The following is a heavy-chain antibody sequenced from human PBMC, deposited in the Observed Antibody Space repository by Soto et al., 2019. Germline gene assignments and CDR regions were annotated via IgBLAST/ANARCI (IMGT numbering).Heavy chain of an antibody. Sequence: GGSLRLSCAASGFIFSSDAMHWVRQAPGKGLEWVAVISYHGNDKYYADSVKGRFTISRDNPKNTLYLQMNSLRAEDTAVYFCARSKCYYDTSDYLDYWGQGTLVTVSS. CDR3: ARSKCYYDTSDYLDY. CDR2: ISYHGNDK. J-gene: IGHJ4*02. D-gene: IGHD3-22*01. CDR1: GFIFSSDA. V-gene: IGHV3-30-3*01.